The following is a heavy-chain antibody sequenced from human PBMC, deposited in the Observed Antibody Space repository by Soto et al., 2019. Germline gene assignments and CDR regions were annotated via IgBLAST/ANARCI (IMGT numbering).Heavy chain of an antibody. D-gene: IGHD3-3*01. J-gene: IGHJ5*02. CDR1: GFSLSTSGVG. CDR3: AHRRANDFWSGYYTLIWFDP. Sequence: QITLKESGPPLVNPTQPLTLTCTFSGFSLSTSGVGVGWIRQPPGKALEWLALIYWDDDKRYSPSLKSRLTITKDTSKNQVVLTMTNMDPVDTATYYCAHRRANDFWSGYYTLIWFDPWGQGTLVTVSS. V-gene: IGHV2-5*02. CDR2: IYWDDDK.